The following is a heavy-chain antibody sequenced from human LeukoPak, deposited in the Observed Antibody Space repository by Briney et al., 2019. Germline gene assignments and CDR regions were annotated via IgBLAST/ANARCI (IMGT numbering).Heavy chain of an antibody. V-gene: IGHV4-31*02. CDR3: ARDSPDYGGNSGSSYYYYYGMDV. CDR2: IYYSGST. Sequence: LRLSCAASGFTFSSFAMSWVRQHPGKGLEWIGYIYYSGSTYYNPSLKSRVTISVDTSKNQFSLKLSSVTAADTAVYYCARDSPDYGGNSGSSYYYYYGMDVWGQGTTVTVSS. CDR1: GFTFSSFA. D-gene: IGHD4-23*01. J-gene: IGHJ6*02.